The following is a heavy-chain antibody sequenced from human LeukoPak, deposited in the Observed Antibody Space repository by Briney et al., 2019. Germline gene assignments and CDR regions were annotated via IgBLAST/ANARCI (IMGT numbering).Heavy chain of an antibody. CDR3: AKDKSSGWYGPVDY. D-gene: IGHD6-19*01. CDR2: ISWNSGSI. V-gene: IGHV3-9*01. CDR1: GFTFDDYA. J-gene: IGHJ4*02. Sequence: GRSLRPSCAASGFTFDDYAMHWVRQAPGKGLEWVSGISWNSGSIGYADSVKGRFTISRDNAKNSLYLQMNSLRAEDTALYYCAKDKSSGWYGPVDYWGQGTLVTVSS.